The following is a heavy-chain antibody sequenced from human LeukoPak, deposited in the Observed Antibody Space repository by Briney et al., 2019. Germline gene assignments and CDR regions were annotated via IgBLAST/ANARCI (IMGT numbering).Heavy chain of an antibody. D-gene: IGHD3-16*02. CDR3: ARRLSGYTFDY. J-gene: IGHJ4*02. Sequence: PSETQSLTCTVSGGSISISNHEWAWIRQPPGRGLERFGEFYYSGSTYYNPSLKSRVTISVDTSRNHFSLRLSSVTGADTAVYYCARRLSGYTFDYWGQGTLVTVSS. V-gene: IGHV4-39*01. CDR1: GGSISISNHE. CDR2: FYYSGST.